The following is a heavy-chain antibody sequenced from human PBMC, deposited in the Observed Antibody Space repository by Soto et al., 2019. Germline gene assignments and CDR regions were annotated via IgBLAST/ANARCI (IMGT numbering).Heavy chain of an antibody. CDR3: ARDFNSIFDDFADMRWNFDP. Sequence: KPSETLSLTCSVTGGSINNYYWSWVRQSAGKGLEWIGRVFTTGTTDYNPSLKGRVTISVDTSKNKFSLSLRSVTAADKAIYYCARDFNSIFDDFADMRWNFDPWGQGTLVTVS. V-gene: IGHV4-4*07. J-gene: IGHJ5*02. CDR1: GGSINNYY. CDR2: VFTTGTT. D-gene: IGHD3-3*02.